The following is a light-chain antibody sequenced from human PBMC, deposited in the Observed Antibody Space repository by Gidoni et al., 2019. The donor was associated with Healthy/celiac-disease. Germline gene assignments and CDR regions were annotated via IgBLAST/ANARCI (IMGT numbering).Light chain of an antibody. CDR2: AAS. CDR3: QQSYSTPLT. CDR1: QSISSY. V-gene: IGKV1-39*01. Sequence: DIQMTQSPSSLSASVGDRVTITCRASQSISSYLNWYQQKPGKAPKLLIYAASSLQSGVPSRFSGSCSATDFPLTISSLHPDDFATYYCQQSYSTPLTFGGGTKVEIK. J-gene: IGKJ4*01.